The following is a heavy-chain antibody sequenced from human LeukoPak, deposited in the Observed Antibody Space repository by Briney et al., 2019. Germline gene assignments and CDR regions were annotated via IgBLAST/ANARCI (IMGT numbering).Heavy chain of an antibody. CDR3: ARDPYYYDSSGYYHEDYYYYGMDV. CDR2: ISSSSSYI. Sequence: PGGSLRLSCAASGFTFSSYSMNWVRPAPGKGLEWVSSISSSSSYIYYADSVKGRFTLSRDNAKNPLYLQMNSLRAEDTAVYYCARDPYYYDSSGYYHEDYYYYGMDVWGQGTTVTVSS. J-gene: IGHJ6*02. CDR1: GFTFSSYS. V-gene: IGHV3-21*01. D-gene: IGHD3-22*01.